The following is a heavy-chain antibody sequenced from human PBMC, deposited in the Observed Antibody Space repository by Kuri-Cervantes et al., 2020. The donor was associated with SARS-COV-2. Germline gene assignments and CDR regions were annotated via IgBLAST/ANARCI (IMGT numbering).Heavy chain of an antibody. J-gene: IGHJ4*02. CDR3: TRHDFWSAYYFDY. Sequence: GESLKISCAASGFTFSDHYMDWVRQAPGKGLEWVGRTRNKANSYTTEYAASVKGRFTISRDDSKNSLYLQMNSLKTEDTAVYYCTRHDFWSAYYFDYWGQGTLVTVSS. V-gene: IGHV3-72*01. CDR2: TRNKANSYTT. CDR1: GFTFSDHY. D-gene: IGHD3-3*01.